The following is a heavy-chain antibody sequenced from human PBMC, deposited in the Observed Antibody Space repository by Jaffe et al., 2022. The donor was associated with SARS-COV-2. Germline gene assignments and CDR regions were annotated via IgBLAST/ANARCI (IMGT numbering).Heavy chain of an antibody. CDR1: GGTFSSYA. Sequence: QVQLVQSGAEVKKPGSSVKVSCKASGGTFSSYAISWVRQAPGQGLEWMGGIIPIFGTANYAQKFQGRVTITADESTSTAYMELSSLRSEDTAVYYCARDRTRSGYLVGSALHAFDIWGQGTMVTVSS. CDR3: ARDRTRSGYLVGSALHAFDI. CDR2: IIPIFGTA. V-gene: IGHV1-69*01. D-gene: IGHD3-22*01. J-gene: IGHJ3*02.